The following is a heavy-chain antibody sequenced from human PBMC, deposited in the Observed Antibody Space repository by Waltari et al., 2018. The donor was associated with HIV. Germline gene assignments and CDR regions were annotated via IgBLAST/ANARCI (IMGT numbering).Heavy chain of an antibody. CDR2: INGDGSST. CDR3: VRDQQIWFGATHFDF. J-gene: IGHJ4*02. D-gene: IGHD3-10*01. CDR1: GFTFSSPW. Sequence: EVQLVESGGGLVQPGGSLRLSCVASGFTFSSPWLHWVRQAPGKGLVWVPHINGDGSSTTYADSVKGRFTISRDNAKNTLYLQMSSLRADDTALYYCVRDQQIWFGATHFDFWGQGTLVTVSS. V-gene: IGHV3-74*01.